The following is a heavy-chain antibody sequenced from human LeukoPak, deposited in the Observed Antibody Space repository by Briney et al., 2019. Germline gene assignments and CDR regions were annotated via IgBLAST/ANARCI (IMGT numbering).Heavy chain of an antibody. J-gene: IGHJ6*02. CDR3: ATSGPAAPYYYYYGMDV. D-gene: IGHD2-2*01. Sequence: APVKVSCKVSGYTLTELSMHWVRQAPGKGFEWMGGFDPEDGETIYAQKFQGRVTMTEDTSTDTAYMELSSLRSEDTAVYYCATSGPAAPYYYYYGMDVWGQGTTVTVSS. CDR2: FDPEDGET. CDR1: GYTLTELS. V-gene: IGHV1-24*01.